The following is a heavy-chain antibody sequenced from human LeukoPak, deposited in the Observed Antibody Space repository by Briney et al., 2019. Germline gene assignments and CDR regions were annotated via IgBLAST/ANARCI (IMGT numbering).Heavy chain of an antibody. Sequence: SGGSLRLSCAASGFTFSSYSMNRVRQAPGKGLEWVSSISSSSSYIYYADSVKGRFTISRDNSKNTLYLEVISLTAEDTAVYYCAKDDAWIRFGEWSQGTLVTVSP. CDR3: AKDDAWIRFGE. CDR2: ISSSSSYI. CDR1: GFTFSSYS. J-gene: IGHJ4*02. V-gene: IGHV3-21*04. D-gene: IGHD3-10*01.